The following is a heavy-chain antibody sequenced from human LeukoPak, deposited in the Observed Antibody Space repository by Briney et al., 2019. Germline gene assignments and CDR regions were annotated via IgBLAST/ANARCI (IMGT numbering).Heavy chain of an antibody. CDR1: GFTFSSYS. CDR3: ARDPPFDY. CDR2: ISRGSTYI. V-gene: IGHV3-21*01. Sequence: KSGGSLRLSCAASGFTFSSYSMNWVRQAPGKGLEWVSSISRGSTYIYYADSVKGRFTISRDNAKNSLYLQMNSLRAEDTAVYYCARDPPFDYWGQGTLVTVSS. J-gene: IGHJ4*02.